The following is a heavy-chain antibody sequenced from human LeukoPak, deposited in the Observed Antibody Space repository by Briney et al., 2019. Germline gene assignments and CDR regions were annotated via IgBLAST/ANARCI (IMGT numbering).Heavy chain of an antibody. V-gene: IGHV4-59*12. CDR3: ARGTRTPDSSGYRYYFDY. J-gene: IGHJ4*02. CDR1: GGSISSYY. D-gene: IGHD3-22*01. Sequence: SETLSLTCTVSGGSISSYYWSWIRQPPGKGLEWIGYIYYSGSTSYNPSLKSRVTISVDTSKNQFSLKLSSVTAADTAVYYCARGTRTPDSSGYRYYFDYWGQGTLVTVSS. CDR2: IYYSGST.